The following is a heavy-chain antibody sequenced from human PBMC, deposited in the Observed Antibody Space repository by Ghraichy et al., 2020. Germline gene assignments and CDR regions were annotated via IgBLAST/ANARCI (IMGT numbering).Heavy chain of an antibody. D-gene: IGHD2-15*01. CDR1: GASITSGDYY. Sequence: SETLSLTCTVSGASITSGDYYWSWIRQSPGQGLEWIGCIYHSGSSYFNPSLKSRGSISMDTSKNQFSLKLTSVTAADTAVYYCARDVVVAMPSLYYYGMDVWGQGTTVAVSS. V-gene: IGHV4-30-4*01. CDR2: IYHSGSS. J-gene: IGHJ6*02. CDR3: ARDVVVAMPSLYYYGMDV.